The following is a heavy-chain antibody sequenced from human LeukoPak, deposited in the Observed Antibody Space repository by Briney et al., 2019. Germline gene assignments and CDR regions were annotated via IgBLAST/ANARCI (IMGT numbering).Heavy chain of an antibody. CDR3: ARGSAVAAAGTDFDY. J-gene: IGHJ4*02. D-gene: IGHD6-13*01. CDR2: IRKDGSEK. Sequence: GGSLRLSCVASGFSFSSYWMSWVRQAPGKGLEWVGNIRKDGSEKYYIDSVKGRFTISRDNAKNTLYLQMGSLRAEDMAVYYCARGSAVAAAGTDFDYWGQGTLVTVSS. V-gene: IGHV3-7*01. CDR1: GFSFSSYW.